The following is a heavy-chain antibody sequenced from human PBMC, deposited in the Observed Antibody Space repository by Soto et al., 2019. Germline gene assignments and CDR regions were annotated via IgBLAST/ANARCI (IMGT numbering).Heavy chain of an antibody. CDR2: IYYSGST. V-gene: IGHV4-59*01. Sequence: PSETLSLTCTVSGGSISSYYWSCIRQPPGKGLEWIGYIYYSGSTNYNPSLKSRVTISVDTSKNQFSLKLGSVTAAATAVYYCARGRCSGGSCYSLSIDYWGQGTLVTVSS. CDR1: GGSISSYY. D-gene: IGHD2-15*01. J-gene: IGHJ4*02. CDR3: ARGRCSGGSCYSLSIDY.